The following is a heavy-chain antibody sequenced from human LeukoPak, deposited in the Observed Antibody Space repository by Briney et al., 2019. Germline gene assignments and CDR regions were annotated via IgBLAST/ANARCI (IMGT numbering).Heavy chain of an antibody. Sequence: SVKVSCKASGGTFSSYAISWVRQAPGQGLEWMGRIIPILGIANYAQKVQGRVTMTTETTTATGYMELRSLRSDDTAVYYCARTPNYGSGSLFFWFDSWGQGTLVTVSS. J-gene: IGHJ5*01. CDR3: ARTPNYGSGSLFFWFDS. D-gene: IGHD3-10*01. CDR2: IIPILGIA. V-gene: IGHV1-69*04. CDR1: GGTFSSYA.